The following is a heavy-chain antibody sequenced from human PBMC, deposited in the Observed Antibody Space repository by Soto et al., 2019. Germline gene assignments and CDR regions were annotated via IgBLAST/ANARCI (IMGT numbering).Heavy chain of an antibody. CDR3: AREMYSSGGYWFDH. CDR2: INASNGNT. V-gene: IGHV1-3*01. CDR1: GYTFTHYA. D-gene: IGHD6-19*01. J-gene: IGHJ5*02. Sequence: SSVNVSCKASGYTFTHYAMHWVRQAPGQRLEGMGWINASNGNTKYSQKFQGRVTITRDTSASTAYMELSSLRSEDTAVYYCAREMYSSGGYWFDHWGQGTLVTVSS.